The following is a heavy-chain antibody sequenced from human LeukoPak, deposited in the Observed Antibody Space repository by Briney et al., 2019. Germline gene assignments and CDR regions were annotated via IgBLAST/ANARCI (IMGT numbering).Heavy chain of an antibody. D-gene: IGHD1-7*01. Sequence: GGSLRLSCAASGFTFSSYSMNWVRQAPGKGLEWVSSISSSSSYIYYADSVKGRFTISRDNAKNSLYLQMNSLRAEDTAVYYCARDPIGGGNYAEYFQHWGQGTLVTVSS. CDR3: ARDPIGGGNYAEYFQH. V-gene: IGHV3-21*01. CDR2: ISSSSSYI. CDR1: GFTFSSYS. J-gene: IGHJ1*01.